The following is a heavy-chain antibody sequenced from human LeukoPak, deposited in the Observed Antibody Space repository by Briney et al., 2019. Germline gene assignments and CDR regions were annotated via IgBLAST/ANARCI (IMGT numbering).Heavy chain of an antibody. D-gene: IGHD3-3*01. CDR2: IYYSGST. CDR1: GGSISSSSYY. CDR3: ARRKYFDFWSGYPPPTGFDP. Sequence: SETLSLTCTVSGGSISSSSYYWGWIRQPPGKGLEWIGSIYYSGSTYYNPSLKSRVTISVDASKNQFSLKLSSVTAADTAVYYCARRKYFDFWSGYPPPTGFDPWGQGTLVTVSS. V-gene: IGHV4-39*07. J-gene: IGHJ5*02.